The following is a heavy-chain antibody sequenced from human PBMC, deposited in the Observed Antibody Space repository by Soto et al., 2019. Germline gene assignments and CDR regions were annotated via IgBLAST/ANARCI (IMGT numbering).Heavy chain of an antibody. J-gene: IGHJ5*02. CDR2: IHHSGTT. Sequence: QVQLQESGPGLVKPSQTLSLTCTVSGDSVSSSSYYWSWMRQHPGKGLEWIGYIHHSGTTYYNPPHKSPITLAVDTSKNQFSLRLTSVTAADTAVYYCASGLGYKAWGQRTLVTVSS. CDR3: ASGLGYKA. V-gene: IGHV4-31*01. CDR1: GDSVSSSSYY. D-gene: IGHD5-12*01.